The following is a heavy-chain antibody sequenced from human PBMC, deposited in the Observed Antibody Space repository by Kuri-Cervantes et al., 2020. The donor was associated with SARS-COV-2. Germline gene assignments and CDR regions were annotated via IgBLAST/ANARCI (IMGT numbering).Heavy chain of an antibody. Sequence: SETLSLTCAVHGGSFSGYYWSWIRQPPGKGLEWIGEINHSGSTNYNPSLKSRVTVSVDTSKNQFSLKLSSVTAADTAVYYCARGGKSGYYYYGMDVWGQGTTVTVSS. V-gene: IGHV4-34*01. CDR2: INHSGST. J-gene: IGHJ6*02. CDR1: GGSFSGYY. CDR3: ARGGKSGYYYYGMDV. D-gene: IGHD1-1*01.